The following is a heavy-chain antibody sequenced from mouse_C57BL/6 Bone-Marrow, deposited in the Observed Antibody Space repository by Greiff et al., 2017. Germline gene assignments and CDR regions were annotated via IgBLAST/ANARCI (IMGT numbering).Heavy chain of an antibody. Sequence: EVMLVESGGGLVKPGGSLKLSCAASGFTFSSYAMSWVRQTPEKRLEWVATISDGGSYTYYPDNVKGRFTISRDNAKNNLYLQMSHLKSEDTAMYYCARGGGLRPWFAYWGQGTLVTVSA. J-gene: IGHJ3*01. CDR1: GFTFSSYA. V-gene: IGHV5-4*03. D-gene: IGHD2-4*01. CDR2: ISDGGSYT. CDR3: ARGGGLRPWFAY.